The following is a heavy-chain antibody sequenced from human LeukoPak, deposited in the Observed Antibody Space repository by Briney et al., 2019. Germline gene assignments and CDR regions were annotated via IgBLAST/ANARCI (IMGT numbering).Heavy chain of an antibody. Sequence: SETLSLTCTVSGGSVSSGNYYWSWIRQPPGKGLEWIGYIYYTGSTYYNPSLKSRVTISVDTSKNQFSLKLSSVTAADTAVYYCARGGSGDIVVGLDYWGQGTLVTVSS. CDR1: GGSVSSGNYY. J-gene: IGHJ4*02. V-gene: IGHV4-30-4*01. D-gene: IGHD2-15*01. CDR2: IYYTGST. CDR3: ARGGSGDIVVGLDY.